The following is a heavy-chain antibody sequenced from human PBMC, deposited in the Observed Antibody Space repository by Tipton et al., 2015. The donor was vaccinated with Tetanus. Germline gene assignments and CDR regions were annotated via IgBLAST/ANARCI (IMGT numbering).Heavy chain of an antibody. CDR3: ARETSLTTSY. V-gene: IGHV3-33*01. D-gene: IGHD4-17*01. Sequence: SLRLSCAASGFSFSTYNFHWVRQAPGKGLEWVAVIWYDGTTKYYADSVNGQFTISRDNSKNTLFLQMNSLRAEDTAVYYCARETSLTTSYWGQGTLVTVSS. CDR2: IWYDGTTK. J-gene: IGHJ1*01. CDR1: GFSFSTYN.